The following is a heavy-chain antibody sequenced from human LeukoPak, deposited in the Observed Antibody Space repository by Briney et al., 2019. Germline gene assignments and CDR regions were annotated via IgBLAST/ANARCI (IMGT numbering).Heavy chain of an antibody. Sequence: GGSLRLSCAASGFTFSSYSMNWVRQAPGKGLEWVSSISSSSSYIYYADSVKGRFTISRDNAKNSLYLQMNSLRAEDTAVYYCASAPDYGYYYMDVWGKGTTVTVSS. CDR2: ISSSSSYI. CDR1: GFTFSSYS. V-gene: IGHV3-21*01. CDR3: ASAPDYGYYYMDV. J-gene: IGHJ6*03.